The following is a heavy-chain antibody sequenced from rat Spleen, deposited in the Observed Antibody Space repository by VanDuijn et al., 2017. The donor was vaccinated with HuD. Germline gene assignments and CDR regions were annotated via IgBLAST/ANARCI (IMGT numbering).Heavy chain of an antibody. CDR2: ISYSGST. V-gene: IGHV3-1*01. J-gene: IGHJ2*01. Sequence: EVQLQESGPGLVKPSQSLSLTCSVTGYSITNNYWGWIRKFPGNKMEWIGHISYSGSTTYNPSLKSRISITRDTSKNQFFLQLNSVTTEDTATYYCARDNNYKAYWGQGVMVTVSS. CDR1: GYSITNNY. CDR3: ARDNNYKAY. D-gene: IGHD1-10*01.